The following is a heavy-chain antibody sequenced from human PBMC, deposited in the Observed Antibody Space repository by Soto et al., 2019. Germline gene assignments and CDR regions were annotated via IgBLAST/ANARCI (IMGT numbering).Heavy chain of an antibody. CDR2: IGTAGDT. V-gene: IGHV3-13*01. CDR1: GFTFSSYD. J-gene: IGHJ6*03. Sequence: HPGGSLRLSCAASGFTFSSYDMHWVRQATGKGLEWVSAIGTAGDTYYPGSVKGRFTISRENAKNSLYLQMNSLRAGDTAVYYCARAGSSIYMDVWGQGTTVTVSS. D-gene: IGHD6-13*01. CDR3: ARAGSSIYMDV.